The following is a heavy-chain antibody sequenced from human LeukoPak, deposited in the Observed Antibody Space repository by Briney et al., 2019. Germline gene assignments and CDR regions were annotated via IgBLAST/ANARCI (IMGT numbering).Heavy chain of an antibody. J-gene: IGHJ5*02. CDR1: GGSFSGYY. V-gene: IGHV4-59*01. CDR3: ARGIAAAGTLRFDP. CDR2: IYYSGST. Sequence: SETLSLTCAVYGGSFSGYYWSWIRQPPGKGLEWIGYIYYSGSTNYNPSLKSRVTISVDTSKNLFSLKLSSVTAADTAVYYCARGIAAAGTLRFDPWGQGTLVTVSS. D-gene: IGHD6-13*01.